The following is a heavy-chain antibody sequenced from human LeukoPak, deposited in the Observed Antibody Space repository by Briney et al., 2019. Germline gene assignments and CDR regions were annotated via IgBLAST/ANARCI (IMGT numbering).Heavy chain of an antibody. J-gene: IGHJ4*02. V-gene: IGHV3-23*01. CDR2: FSGSGGST. CDR3: AEPRSAESPFGY. Sequence: GGSLRLSCAASGFTFSSYAMSWVRQAPGKGLEWVSGFSGSGGSTYYADSVQGRFTISRDNSKNTLYLQMNSLRAEDTAVYYCAEPRSAESPFGYWGQGTLVTVSS. D-gene: IGHD3-3*01. CDR1: GFTFSSYA.